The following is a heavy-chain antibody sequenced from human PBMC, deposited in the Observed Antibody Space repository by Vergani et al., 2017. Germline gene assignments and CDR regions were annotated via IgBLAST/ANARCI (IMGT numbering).Heavy chain of an antibody. Sequence: QVQLQQWGAGLLKPSETLSLTCAVYGGSFSGYYWSWIRQPPGKGLEWIGETNHSGSTNYNPSLKSRVTISVDTSKNQFSLKLSSVTAADMAVYYCARVFIAAARSFDYWGQGTLVTVSS. CDR3: ARVFIAAARSFDY. CDR1: GGSFSGYY. CDR2: TNHSGST. J-gene: IGHJ4*02. V-gene: IGHV4-34*01. D-gene: IGHD6-13*01.